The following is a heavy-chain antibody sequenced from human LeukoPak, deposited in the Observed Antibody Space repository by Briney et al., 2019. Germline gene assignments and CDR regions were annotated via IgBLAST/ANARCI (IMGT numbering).Heavy chain of an antibody. D-gene: IGHD6-19*01. Sequence: PSETLSLTCTVSGGSISSYYWSWIRQPPGKGLEWIGYICYSGSTNYNPSLKSRVTISVDTSKNQFSLKLSSVTAADTAVYYCARDFTVAGTGAFDIWGQGTMVTVSS. J-gene: IGHJ3*02. CDR2: ICYSGST. CDR1: GGSISSYY. V-gene: IGHV4-59*01. CDR3: ARDFTVAGTGAFDI.